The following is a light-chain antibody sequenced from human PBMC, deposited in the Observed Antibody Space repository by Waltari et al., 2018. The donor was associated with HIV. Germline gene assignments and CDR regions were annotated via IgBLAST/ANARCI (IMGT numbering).Light chain of an antibody. J-gene: IGKJ3*01. V-gene: IGKV1-12*02. CDR2: GAS. CDR1: QGIGNW. Sequence: DVQVTQFPSSLSASVGDTITMTCRASQGIGNWVAWYQQNPGKVPKLLIHGASVLQAGVPSRFSGSGSGTHFTLTIDGLQPEDVGSYYCQKNNTLPFTFGPGTKV. CDR3: QKNNTLPFT.